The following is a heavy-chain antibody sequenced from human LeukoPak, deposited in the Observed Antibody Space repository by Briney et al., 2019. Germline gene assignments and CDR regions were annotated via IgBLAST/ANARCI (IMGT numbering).Heavy chain of an antibody. V-gene: IGHV3-7*03. CDR3: ARVRGVIQP. Sequence: GGSLRLSCAASGFTFSNYWMTWVRQAPGKGPEWVANIKQDGSEKYYLDSVKGRFTISRDNAKNSLYLEMNSLRAEDTAVYYCARVRGVIQPWGQGTLVTVSS. CDR1: GFTFSNYW. CDR2: IKQDGSEK. J-gene: IGHJ5*02. D-gene: IGHD3-10*01.